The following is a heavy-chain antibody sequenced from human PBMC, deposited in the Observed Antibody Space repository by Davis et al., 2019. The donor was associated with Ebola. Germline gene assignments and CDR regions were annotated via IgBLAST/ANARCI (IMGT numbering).Heavy chain of an antibody. CDR3: ATRGTK. J-gene: IGHJ4*02. CDR2: IYYSGST. D-gene: IGHD1/OR15-1a*01. CDR1: GGSISNFY. V-gene: IGHV4-59*01. Sequence: PSETLSLTCIVSGGSISNFYWSWIRQPPGKGLEWIGYIYYSGSTNYNPSLKSRVTMSVDTSKNQFSLRLSSVTAADTAVYYCATRGTKWGQGTLVTVSS.